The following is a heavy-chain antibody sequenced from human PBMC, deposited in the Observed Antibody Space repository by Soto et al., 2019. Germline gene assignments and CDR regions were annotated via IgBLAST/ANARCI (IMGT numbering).Heavy chain of an antibody. CDR3: ARGGSPYSSSSSDY. Sequence: EASVKVSCKASGGTFSSYAISWVRQAPGQGLEWMGGIIPIFGTANYAQKFQGRVTITADESTSTAYMELSSLRSEDTAVYYCARGGSPYSSSSSDYWGQGTLVTVSS. V-gene: IGHV1-69*13. CDR1: GGTFSSYA. D-gene: IGHD6-6*01. J-gene: IGHJ4*02. CDR2: IIPIFGTA.